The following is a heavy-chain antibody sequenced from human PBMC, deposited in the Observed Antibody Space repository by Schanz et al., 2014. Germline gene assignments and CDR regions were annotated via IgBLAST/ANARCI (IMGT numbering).Heavy chain of an antibody. Sequence: EVELVESGGGLVQPGGSLRLSCAASGFSFSDHAMDWVRQAAGKGLEWVSAISGSGGSTYYADSVKGRFTISRNNSKNTLYLQMNSLRAEDTAVYYCAKGRCGEVSAFDIWGQGTMVTVSS. CDR3: AKGRCGEVSAFDI. CDR2: ISGSGGST. J-gene: IGHJ3*02. D-gene: IGHD3-10*01. V-gene: IGHV3-23*04. CDR1: GFSFSDHA.